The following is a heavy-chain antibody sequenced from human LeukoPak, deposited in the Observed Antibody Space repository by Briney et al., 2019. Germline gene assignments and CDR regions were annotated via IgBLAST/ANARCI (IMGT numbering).Heavy chain of an antibody. V-gene: IGHV4-59*08. Sequence: SETLSLTCTVSGGSISSYYCSWIRQPPGKGLEWIGYIYYSGSTNYSPSLKSRVTISVDTSKNQFSLKLSSVTAADTAVYYCARTHGRESNNWFDPWGQGTLVTVSS. J-gene: IGHJ5*02. CDR1: GGSISSYY. CDR3: ARTHGRESNNWFDP. CDR2: IYYSGST. D-gene: IGHD3-10*01.